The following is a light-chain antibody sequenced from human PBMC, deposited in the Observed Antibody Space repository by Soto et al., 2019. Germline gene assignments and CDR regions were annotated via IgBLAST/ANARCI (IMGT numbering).Light chain of an antibody. V-gene: IGLV2-14*01. Sequence: QSALTQPASVSGSPGQSITISCTGTSSDVGDYNYVSWYQQHPGKAPKLVVFDVGDRPSGVSNRFSGSKSGNTASLTISGLQAEDEADYYCSSYTSSSTRGFGTGTKLTV. CDR3: SSYTSSSTRG. CDR2: DVG. CDR1: SSDVGDYNY. J-gene: IGLJ1*01.